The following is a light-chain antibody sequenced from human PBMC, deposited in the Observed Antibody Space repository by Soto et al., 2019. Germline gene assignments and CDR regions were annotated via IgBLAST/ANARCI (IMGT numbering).Light chain of an antibody. Sequence: QSVLTQPPSASGAPGQRVTISCSGSSSNIGRNAVNWYRQLPGTAPRLLIYTNDLRPSGVPDRFSAYRSGTSASLAISGLQSEDEAKFYCATWDDSLDGPVFGGGTKLTVL. V-gene: IGLV1-44*01. CDR1: SSNIGRNA. CDR2: TND. J-gene: IGLJ2*01. CDR3: ATWDDSLDGPV.